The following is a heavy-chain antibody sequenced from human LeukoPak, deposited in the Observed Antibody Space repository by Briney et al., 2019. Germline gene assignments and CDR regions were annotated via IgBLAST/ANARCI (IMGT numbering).Heavy chain of an antibody. V-gene: IGHV4-34*01. CDR2: INHSGST. D-gene: IGHD3-10*01. J-gene: IGHJ4*02. CDR3: ARRNPSYGSGSVDY. Sequence: SETLSLTCAVYGESFSGYYWSWIRQPPGKGLEWIGEINHSGSTNYNPSLKSRVTISVDTPKNQFSLKLSSVTAADTAVYYCARRNPSYGSGSVDYWGQGTLVTVSS. CDR1: GESFSGYY.